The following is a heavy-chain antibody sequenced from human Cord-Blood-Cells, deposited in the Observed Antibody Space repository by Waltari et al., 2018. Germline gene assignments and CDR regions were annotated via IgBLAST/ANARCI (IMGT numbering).Heavy chain of an antibody. V-gene: IGHV4-39*01. Sequence: QLQLQESGPGLVQPSETLSLTCTVSGGSISSSSYYWGWIRQPPGKGLEWIGSIYYSGSTYYNPSLKSRVTISVDTSKNQFSLKLSSVTAADTAVYYCAGPANWNYYFDYWGQGTLVTVSS. J-gene: IGHJ4*02. CDR3: AGPANWNYYFDY. D-gene: IGHD1-7*01. CDR2: IYYSGST. CDR1: GGSISSSSYY.